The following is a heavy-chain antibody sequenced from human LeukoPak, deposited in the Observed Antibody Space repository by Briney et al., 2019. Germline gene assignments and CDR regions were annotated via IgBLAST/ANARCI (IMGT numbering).Heavy chain of an antibody. CDR3: AKDLLHYSRLYGGAFDI. D-gene: IGHD2-15*01. J-gene: IGHJ3*02. Sequence: GRSLRLSCAASGFTFSYYAMHWVRQAPGKGLEGVAVISYDGSNKYYADSVKGRFTISRDNSKNTLYLQMNSLRAEDTAVYYCAKDLLHYSRLYGGAFDIWGQGTMVTVSS. CDR2: ISYDGSNK. V-gene: IGHV3-30*04. CDR1: GFTFSYYA.